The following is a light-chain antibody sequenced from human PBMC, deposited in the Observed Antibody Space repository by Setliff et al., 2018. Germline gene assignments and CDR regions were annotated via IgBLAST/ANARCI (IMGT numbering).Light chain of an antibody. J-gene: IGLJ1*01. CDR1: SSDVGGYNY. Sequence: ALTQPRSVSGSPGQSVTISCTGTSSDVGGYNYVSWYQQHPGKAPKLMIYEVSKRPSGVPDRFSGSKSGNTASLTVSGLQAEDEADYYCNSYAGSNNLGVFGTGTKVTVL. V-gene: IGLV2-11*01. CDR2: EVS. CDR3: NSYAGSNNLGV.